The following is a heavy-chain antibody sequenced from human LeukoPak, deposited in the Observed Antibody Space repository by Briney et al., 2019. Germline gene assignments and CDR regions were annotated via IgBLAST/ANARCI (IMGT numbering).Heavy chain of an antibody. D-gene: IGHD3-10*01. CDR1: GFTFSSYG. V-gene: IGHV3-30*02. Sequence: GGSLRLSCAASGFTFSSYGMHWVRQAPGKGLEWVAFIRYDGSNKYYADSVKGRFTISRDNSKNTLYLQMNSLRAEDTALYYCAKDTRPLWFGELSSRFDPWGQGTLVTVSS. CDR2: IRYDGSNK. J-gene: IGHJ5*02. CDR3: AKDTRPLWFGELSSRFDP.